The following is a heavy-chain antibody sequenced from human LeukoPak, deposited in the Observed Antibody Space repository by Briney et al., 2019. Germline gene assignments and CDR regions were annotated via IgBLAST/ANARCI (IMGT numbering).Heavy chain of an antibody. CDR3: ATEQAVAAALFYFDY. D-gene: IGHD2-15*01. V-gene: IGHV3-23*01. CDR1: GFTFSSYA. CDR2: ISGSGGST. Sequence: GGSLRLSCAASGFTFSSYAMSWVRQAPGKGLEWVSAISGSGGSTYYADSVKGRFTISKDNSKNTLYLQMNSLRAEDTAVYYCATEQAVAAALFYFDYWGQGTTVAVSS. J-gene: IGHJ4*02.